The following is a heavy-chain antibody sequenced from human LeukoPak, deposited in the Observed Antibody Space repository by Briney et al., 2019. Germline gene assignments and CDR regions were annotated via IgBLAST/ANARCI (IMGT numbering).Heavy chain of an antibody. Sequence: GGSLRLSCVASRFTFSDYAMHWVRQAPGKGLEWVAVIWYDGTTKYYADSVKGRFTISRDNSKNTVFLQMNSLRAEDTAVYYCARGGFCGDTTCPDLLYWGQGTLVTVSS. V-gene: IGHV3-33*01. J-gene: IGHJ4*02. CDR1: RFTFSDYA. CDR2: IWYDGTTK. D-gene: IGHD2-15*01. CDR3: ARGGFCGDTTCPDLLY.